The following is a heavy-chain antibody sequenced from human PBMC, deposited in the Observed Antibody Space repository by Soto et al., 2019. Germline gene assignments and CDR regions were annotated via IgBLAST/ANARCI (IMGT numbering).Heavy chain of an antibody. CDR1: GFTFSIYA. CDR3: AMSAGYGGAFDV. Sequence: EKQLAESGGALAQPGGSLRLSCVGSGFTFSIYALTWVRQAPGKGLEWVSLITNNGDTTFFGDSVKGRFSISRDNSKNTLYLQLENLRAEDTAVYYCAMSAGYGGAFDVWGQGTMVAVSS. CDR2: ITNNGDTT. V-gene: IGHV3-23*04. D-gene: IGHD5-12*01. J-gene: IGHJ3*01.